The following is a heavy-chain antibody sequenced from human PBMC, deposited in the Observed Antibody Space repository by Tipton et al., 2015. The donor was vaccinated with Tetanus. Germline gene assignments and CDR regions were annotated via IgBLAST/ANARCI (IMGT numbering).Heavy chain of an antibody. J-gene: IGHJ4*02. CDR3: ARAAGFLGLTHDF. D-gene: IGHD2/OR15-2a*01. CDR1: GGSIRSGDYQ. CDR2: VSYSGST. Sequence: TLSLTCSVSGGSIRSGDYQWNWIRQPPGKGLEWLAYVSYSGSTNSNYDLKSRITISRDTSKNQFSLKLTSVTAADTAVYYCARAAGFLGLTHDFWGRGTLVSVSS. V-gene: IGHV4-61*08.